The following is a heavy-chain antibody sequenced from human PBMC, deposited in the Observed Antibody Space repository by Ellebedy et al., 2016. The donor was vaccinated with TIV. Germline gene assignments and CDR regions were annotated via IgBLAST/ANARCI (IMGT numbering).Heavy chain of an antibody. CDR1: GFSLSNLIMG. V-gene: IGHV2-26*01. D-gene: IGHD2-21*02. CDR3: VRALKYCGGDCTYKFDF. J-gene: IGHJ4*02. Sequence: SGPTLVKPTETLTLTCTVSGFSLSNLIMGVSWIRQPPGKALEWLAHIFSNDEKSYSTSLEARLSISKDTAKSQVVLTVANMDPVDTATYYCVRALKYCGGDCTYKFDFWGQGALVTVSS. CDR2: IFSNDEK.